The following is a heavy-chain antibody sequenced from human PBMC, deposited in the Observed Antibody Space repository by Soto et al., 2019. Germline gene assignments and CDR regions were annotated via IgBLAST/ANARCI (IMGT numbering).Heavy chain of an antibody. J-gene: IGHJ6*02. CDR1: GFIFSRYG. V-gene: IGHV3-30*18. D-gene: IGHD1-26*01. CDR2: ISYHGKKT. CDR3: AKVQAYQTSPWDHYDMDV. Sequence: QVQLVESGGGVVQPGRSLRLSCAASGFIFSRYGMHWVRQAPGKGLEWMAVISYHGKKTFYADSVKGRFTISRDNSKKILYRQMTSLRPEDTDVYYCAKVQAYQTSPWDHYDMDVWGPGATVTVSS.